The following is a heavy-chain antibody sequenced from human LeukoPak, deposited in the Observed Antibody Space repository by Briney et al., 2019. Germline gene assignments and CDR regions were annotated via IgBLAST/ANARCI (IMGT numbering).Heavy chain of an antibody. D-gene: IGHD2-15*01. Sequence: GSLRLSCAASGFTFSSYGMSWVRQPPGKGLEWIGEINHSGSTDYSPSLKSRVTISVDTSKNQFSLKLSSVTAADTAVYYCARRKLRYYFDYWGQGTLVTVSS. J-gene: IGHJ4*02. CDR2: INHSGST. CDR1: GFTFSSYG. V-gene: IGHV4-34*01. CDR3: ARRKLRYYFDY.